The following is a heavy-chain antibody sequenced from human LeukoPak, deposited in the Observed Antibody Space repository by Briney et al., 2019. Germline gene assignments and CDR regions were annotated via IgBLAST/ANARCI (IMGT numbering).Heavy chain of an antibody. CDR1: GGSISSSSYY. CDR3: ARLSGGSYYY. V-gene: IGHV4-39*01. CDR2: IYYSGST. Sequence: SETLSLTCTVSGGSISSSSYYWGWIRQPPGKGLEWIGSIYYSGSTYYNPSLKSRVTISVDTSKNQFSLKLSSVTAADTAVYYCARLSGGSYYYWGQGTLVTVSS. D-gene: IGHD1-26*01. J-gene: IGHJ4*02.